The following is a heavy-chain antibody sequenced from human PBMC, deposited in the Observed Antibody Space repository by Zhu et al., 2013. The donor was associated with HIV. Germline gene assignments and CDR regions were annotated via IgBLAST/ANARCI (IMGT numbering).Heavy chain of an antibody. D-gene: IGHD3-10*01. J-gene: IGHJ4*02. Sequence: EVQLVESGGGLVQPGRSLRLSCTASGFTFGDYAMSWVRQAPGKGLEWVGFIRSKAYGGTTEYAASVKGRFTISRDDSKSIAYLQMNSLKTEDTAVYYCTRVGGSGSYLDYWGQGTLVTVSS. CDR1: GFTFGDYA. CDR3: TRVGGSGSYLDY. CDR2: IRSKAYGGTT. V-gene: IGHV3-49*04.